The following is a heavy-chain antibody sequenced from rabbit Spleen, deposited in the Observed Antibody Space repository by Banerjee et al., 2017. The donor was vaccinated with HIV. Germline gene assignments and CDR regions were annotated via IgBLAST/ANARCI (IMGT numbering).Heavy chain of an antibody. D-gene: IGHD5-1*01. J-gene: IGHJ4*01. CDR1: GFSFNEFSFNSGYD. Sequence: QSLEESGGDLVKPGASLTLTCKASGFSFNEFSFNSGYDMCWVRQAPGKGLEWVACAYAGSSDSTYSATWAKGRFTISKTSSTTVTLQMTSLTAADTATYFCASDVGGIYYNLWGPGTLVTVS. V-gene: IGHV1S40*01. CDR3: ASDVGGIYYNL. CDR2: AYAGSSDST.